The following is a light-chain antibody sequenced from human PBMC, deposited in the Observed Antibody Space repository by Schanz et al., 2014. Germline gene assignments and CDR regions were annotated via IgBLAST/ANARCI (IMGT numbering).Light chain of an antibody. V-gene: IGLV2-14*01. CDR3: AVWDDTLNGPV. CDR2: DVS. Sequence: QSALTQPASVSGSPGQSITISCSGTSSDVGGYNFVSWYQQNPGKAPKLMIYDVSYRPSGVSNRFSGSKSGNTASLTISGLQAEDEADYYCAVWDDTLNGPVFGGGTKLTVL. J-gene: IGLJ3*02. CDR1: SSDVGGYNF.